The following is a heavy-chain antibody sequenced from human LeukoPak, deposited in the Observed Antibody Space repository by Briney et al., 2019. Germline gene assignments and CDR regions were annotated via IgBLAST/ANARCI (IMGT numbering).Heavy chain of an antibody. D-gene: IGHD2-15*01. CDR2: ISSSSGYI. J-gene: IGHJ4*02. V-gene: IGHV3-21*01. CDR1: GFTFSSYS. CDR3: AREPLGYCSGGTCYSVFGY. Sequence: GGSLRLSCAASGFTFSSYSMNWVRQAPGKGLEWVSFISSSSGYIIYADSVKGRFTISRDNAKNSLYLQMNSLRAEDTAVYYCAREPLGYCSGGTCYSVFGYWGQGTLVTVSS.